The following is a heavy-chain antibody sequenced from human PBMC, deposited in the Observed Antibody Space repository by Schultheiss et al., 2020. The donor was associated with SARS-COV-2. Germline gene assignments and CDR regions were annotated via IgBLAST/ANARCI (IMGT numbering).Heavy chain of an antibody. CDR2: ISGSGGST. J-gene: IGHJ6*03. Sequence: GESLKISCAASGFTFSSYEMNWVRQAPGKGLEWVSAISGSGGSTYYADSVKGRFTISRDNSKNTLYLQMNSLRAEDTAVYYCARGPYYDFWSGYSDYYYYMDVWGKGTTVTVSS. D-gene: IGHD3-3*01. V-gene: IGHV3-23*01. CDR3: ARGPYYDFWSGYSDYYYYMDV. CDR1: GFTFSSYE.